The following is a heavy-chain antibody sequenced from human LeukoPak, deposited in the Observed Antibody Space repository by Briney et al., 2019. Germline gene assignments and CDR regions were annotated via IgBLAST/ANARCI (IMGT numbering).Heavy chain of an antibody. D-gene: IGHD3-10*01. CDR1: GGSSNGFY. CDR2: INVGGGT. V-gene: IGHV4-34*01. J-gene: IGHJ4*02. Sequence: SEPLSLPCVVYGGSSNGFYWTWIRQTPGKGLEWIGKINVGGGTNYNPSLKSRVTMSLDTSKNQFSLKLSSVTAADTAVYYCARGKIVLTMLRGAKNSWEFDYWGQGTLVTVSS. CDR3: ARGKIVLTMLRGAKNSWEFDY.